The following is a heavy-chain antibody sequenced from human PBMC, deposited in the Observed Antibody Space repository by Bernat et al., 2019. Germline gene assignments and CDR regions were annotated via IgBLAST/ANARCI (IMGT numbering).Heavy chain of an antibody. D-gene: IGHD1-26*01. CDR2: FDTEDGET. J-gene: IGHJ4*02. CDR3: ATGRVLGGSHILVY. CDR1: GYTLTELS. V-gene: IGHV1-24*01. Sequence: QVQLVQSGAEVKKPGASVKVSCKVSGYTLTELSMHWVRQAPGKGLEWMGGFDTEDGETIYAQKFQRRVTMTEDTSTDTAYMELSRLRSEDAAVYYCATGRVLGGSHILVYWGQGTLVTVSS.